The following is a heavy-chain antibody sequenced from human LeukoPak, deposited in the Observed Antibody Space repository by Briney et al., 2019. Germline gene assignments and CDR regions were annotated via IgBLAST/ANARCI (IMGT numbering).Heavy chain of an antibody. J-gene: IGHJ1*01. CDR2: IYYSGST. D-gene: IGHD1-26*01. CDR3: ASGGSYTHGYFQH. CDR1: GGSISSYY. Sequence: PSETLSLTCTVSGGSISSYYWSWIRQPPGKGLGWIGYIYYSGSTNYNPSLRSRVTISVDTSKNQFSLKLSSVTAADTAVYYCASGGSYTHGYFQHWGQGTLVTVSS. V-gene: IGHV4-59*12.